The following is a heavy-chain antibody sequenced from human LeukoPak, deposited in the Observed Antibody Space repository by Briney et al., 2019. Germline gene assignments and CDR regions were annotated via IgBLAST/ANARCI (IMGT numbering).Heavy chain of an antibody. J-gene: IGHJ6*02. D-gene: IGHD4-11*01. CDR3: ARHPDYSNYDYYYGMDV. CDR2: IYPGDSDT. Sequence: GESLEISCKGSGYSFTSYWSGWVRQMPGKGLEWMGIIYPGDSDTRYSPSFQGQVTISADKSISTAYLQWSSLKASDTAMYYCARHPDYSNYDYYYGMDVWGQGTTVTVSS. V-gene: IGHV5-51*01. CDR1: GYSFTSYW.